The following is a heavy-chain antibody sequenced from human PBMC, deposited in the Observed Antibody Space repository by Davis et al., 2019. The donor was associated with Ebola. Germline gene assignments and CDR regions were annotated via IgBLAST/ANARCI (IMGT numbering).Heavy chain of an antibody. CDR1: GYTFTTSN. CDR2: IDPTTGRT. Sequence: ASVKVSCKASGYTFTTSNMHWVRQAPGQGLEWMGIIDPTTGRTTYAQKFQGRVTITRDTSTTTVYMELSSLRSEDTAVYHCAKGLGYCTSTSCHSLFDDWGQGTLVTVSS. J-gene: IGHJ4*02. V-gene: IGHV1-46*01. D-gene: IGHD2-2*02. CDR3: AKGLGYCTSTSCHSLFDD.